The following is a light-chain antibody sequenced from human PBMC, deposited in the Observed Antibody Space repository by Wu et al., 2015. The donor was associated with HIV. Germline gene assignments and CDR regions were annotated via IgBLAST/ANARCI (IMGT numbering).Light chain of an antibody. CDR2: GAS. Sequence: EIVLTQSPGTLSLSPGERATLSCRTSQSVSSAYLSWYQQKPGQAPRLLILGASTRATGIPNRFSGSGSGTDFTLTITRLEPEDFAVYYCQQYGSSPRTFGQGTKVEIK. J-gene: IGKJ1*01. V-gene: IGKV3-20*01. CDR3: QQYGSSPRT. CDR1: QSVSSAY.